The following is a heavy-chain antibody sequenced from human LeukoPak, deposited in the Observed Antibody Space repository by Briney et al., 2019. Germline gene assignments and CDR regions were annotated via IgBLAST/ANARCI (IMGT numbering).Heavy chain of an antibody. J-gene: IGHJ4*02. Sequence: VASVKVSCKASGYTFTGYYMHWVRQAPGQGLEWMGWINPNSGGTNYAQKFQGWVTMTRDTSISTAYMELSRLRSDDTAVYYCAREYVEDYYDSSGYLGYWGQGTLVTVSS. V-gene: IGHV1-2*04. CDR1: GYTFTGYY. CDR3: AREYVEDYYDSSGYLGY. CDR2: INPNSGGT. D-gene: IGHD3-22*01.